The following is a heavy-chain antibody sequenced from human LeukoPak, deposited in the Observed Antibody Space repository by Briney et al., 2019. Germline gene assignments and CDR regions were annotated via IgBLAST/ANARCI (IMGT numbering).Heavy chain of an antibody. CDR3: ATPALGRRLYYYDY. CDR2: IRTKSDGETV. V-gene: IGHV3-15*07. D-gene: IGHD3-16*01. Sequence: GGSPRLSCAASGFTFSSACLSWVRQAPGKGLEWVGRIRTKSDGETVDYAAPVKGRFTISRDDSKNTLFLQMNSLKTEDTAVYYCATPALGRRLYYYDYWGQGTLVTVSP. J-gene: IGHJ4*02. CDR1: GFTFSSAC.